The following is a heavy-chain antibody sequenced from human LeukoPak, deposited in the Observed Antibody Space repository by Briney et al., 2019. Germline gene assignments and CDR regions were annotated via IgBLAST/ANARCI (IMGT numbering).Heavy chain of an antibody. V-gene: IGHV3-23*01. J-gene: IGHJ4*02. CDR1: GFTFSSYA. CDR3: APDPNKWLRNY. D-gene: IGHD5-12*01. Sequence: GGSLRLSCAASGFTFSSYAMNWVRQAPGKGLEWVSDISGSGGSTYYADSVKGRFTISRDNSNNTLYLQMNSLRVEDMAVYYCAPDPNKWLRNYWGQGTLVTVSS. CDR2: ISGSGGST.